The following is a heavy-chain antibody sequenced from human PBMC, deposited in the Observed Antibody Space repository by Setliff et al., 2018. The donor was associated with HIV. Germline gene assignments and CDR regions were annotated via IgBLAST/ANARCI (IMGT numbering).Heavy chain of an antibody. V-gene: IGHV4-31*03. CDR1: GASISSGGYY. CDR2: IYYTGTT. CDR3: ARLGTRTVAADADFDS. D-gene: IGHD2-15*01. J-gene: IGHJ4*02. Sequence: KTSETLSLTCTVSGASISSGGYYWSWIRQHPVKGLEWIGYIYYTGTTFYNPSLESRLIISLDTPKNQFSLRLTSVTAADTAVYYCARLGTRTVAADADFDSWGQGALVTVSS.